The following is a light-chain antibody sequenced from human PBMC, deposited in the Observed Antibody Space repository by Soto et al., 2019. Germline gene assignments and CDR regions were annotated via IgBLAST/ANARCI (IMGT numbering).Light chain of an antibody. Sequence: QSALTQPASVSGSPGQSIIVSCTGASSDVGSYDLVSWYQHHPGKAPKLIIYEGNKRPSGVSSRFSGSKSDNTASLTISGLQAEDEADYYCCSYAGDNTFVFGRGTKVTVL. CDR1: SSDVGSYDL. CDR3: CSYAGDNTFV. J-gene: IGLJ3*02. CDR2: EGN. V-gene: IGLV2-23*03.